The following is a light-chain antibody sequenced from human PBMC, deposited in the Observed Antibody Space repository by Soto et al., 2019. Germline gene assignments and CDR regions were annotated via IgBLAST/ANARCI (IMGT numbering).Light chain of an antibody. V-gene: IGKV3-11*01. CDR2: DAS. J-gene: IGKJ4*01. CDR3: QQRRSWPPA. Sequence: EIVLTQSPATLSLSPGERATLSCRASQSVKDYLAWYQQKPGQAPRLLISDASNRATGIPARFSGSRSGTDFTLTISSLEPEDFAVYYCQQRRSWPPAFGGGTKVEIK. CDR1: QSVKDY.